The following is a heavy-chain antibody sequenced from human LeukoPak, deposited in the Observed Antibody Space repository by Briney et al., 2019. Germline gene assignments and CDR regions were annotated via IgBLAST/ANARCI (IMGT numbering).Heavy chain of an antibody. V-gene: IGHV3-74*01. D-gene: IGHD3-10*01. J-gene: IGHJ5*02. CDR1: GFTFSSYW. Sequence: PGGSLRLSCAASGFTFSSYWMHWVRQAPGKGLVWVSRINSDGSSTSYADSVKGRFTISRDNAKNTLYLQMNSLRAEDTAVYYCARGESLGLLWFGDKDSGDWFDPWGQGTLVTVSS. CDR3: ARGESLGLLWFGDKDSGDWFDP. CDR2: INSDGSST.